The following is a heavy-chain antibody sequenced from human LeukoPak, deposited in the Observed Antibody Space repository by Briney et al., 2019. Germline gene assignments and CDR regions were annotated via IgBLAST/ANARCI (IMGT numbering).Heavy chain of an antibody. Sequence: GGSLRLSCAASGFTFDDYAMHWVRQAPGKGLEWVSGISWNSGSIGYADSVKGRFTISRDNAKNSLYLQMNSLRAEDTALYYCAKDNSGGVSYSSGWRNTFDYWGQGTLVTVSS. CDR2: ISWNSGSI. CDR1: GFTFDDYA. D-gene: IGHD6-19*01. CDR3: AKDNSGGVSYSSGWRNTFDY. J-gene: IGHJ4*02. V-gene: IGHV3-9*01.